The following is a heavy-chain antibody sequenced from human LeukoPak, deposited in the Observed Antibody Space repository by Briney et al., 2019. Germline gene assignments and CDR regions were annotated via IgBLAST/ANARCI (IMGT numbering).Heavy chain of an antibody. D-gene: IGHD4-17*01. V-gene: IGHV4-61*09. CDR2: IHTSGNT. Sequence: PSQTLSLTCTVSGGSISSGSYCWSWIRQPAGKGLEWIGHIHTSGNTNYNPSLKSRVTISVDTSKNQFSLKLSSVTAADTAVYYCARGIRDYGDPFDYWGQGTLVTVSS. CDR3: ARGIRDYGDPFDY. J-gene: IGHJ4*02. CDR1: GGSISSGSYC.